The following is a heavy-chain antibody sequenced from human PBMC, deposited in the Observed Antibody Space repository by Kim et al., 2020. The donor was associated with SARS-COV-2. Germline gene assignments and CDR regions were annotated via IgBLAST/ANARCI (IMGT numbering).Heavy chain of an antibody. V-gene: IGHV3-23*01. Sequence: GGSLRLSCAASGFTFGGYAMNWVRQAPGKVLEWVSSISNSGGATHYIDSVKGRFTISRDNSENTLYLQMNSLRAEDTAVYYCAKDLHTVRGLIPDYWGQGTLLTVSS. J-gene: IGHJ4*02. CDR2: ISNSGGAT. CDR1: GFTFGGYA. CDR3: AKDLHTVRGLIPDY. D-gene: IGHD3-10*01.